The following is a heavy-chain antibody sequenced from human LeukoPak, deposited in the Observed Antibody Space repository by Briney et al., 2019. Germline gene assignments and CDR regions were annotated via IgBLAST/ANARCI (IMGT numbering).Heavy chain of an antibody. V-gene: IGHV3-9*01. J-gene: IGHJ5*02. Sequence: SLRLSCAASGFTFDDYAMHWVRQAPGKGLEWVSGISWNSGSIGYADSVKGRFTISRDNAKNSLYLQMNSLRAEDTALYYCAKTLVRGVIMGGPGFDPWGQGTLVTVSS. CDR3: AKTLVRGVIMGGPGFDP. CDR2: ISWNSGSI. CDR1: GFTFDDYA. D-gene: IGHD3-10*01.